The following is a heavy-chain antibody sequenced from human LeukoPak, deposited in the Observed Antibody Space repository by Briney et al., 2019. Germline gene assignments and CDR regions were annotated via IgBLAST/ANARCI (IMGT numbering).Heavy chain of an antibody. Sequence: SETLSLTCTVSGGSISSYYWSWIRQPAGKGLEWIGRIYTSGSTNYNPSLKSRVTMSVDTSKNQLSLKLSSVTAADTAVYYCARAKHNYYDSSGYYPQVDAFDIWGQGTMVTVSS. D-gene: IGHD3-22*01. V-gene: IGHV4-4*07. CDR3: ARAKHNYYDSSGYYPQVDAFDI. J-gene: IGHJ3*02. CDR2: IYTSGST. CDR1: GGSISSYY.